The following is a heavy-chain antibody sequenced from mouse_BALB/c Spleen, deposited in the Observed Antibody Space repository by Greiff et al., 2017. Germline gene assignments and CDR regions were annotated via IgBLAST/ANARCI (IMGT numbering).Heavy chain of an antibody. V-gene: IGHV1-4*02. Sequence: AAELARPGASVKMSCKASGYTFTSYTMHWVKQRPGQGLEWIGYINPSSGYTEYNQKFKDKTTLTADKSSSTAYMQLSSLTSEDSAVYYCARGRDHWFAYWGQGTLVTVSA. D-gene: IGHD3-3*01. CDR1: GYTFTSYT. CDR2: INPSSGYT. CDR3: ARGRDHWFAY. J-gene: IGHJ3*01.